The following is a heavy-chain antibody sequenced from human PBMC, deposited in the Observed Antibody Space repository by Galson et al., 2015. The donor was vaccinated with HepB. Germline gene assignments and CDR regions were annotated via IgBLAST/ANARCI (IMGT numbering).Heavy chain of an antibody. Sequence: SLRLSCAASGFTASSKYMRWVRQAPGKGLEWVSVIYSGGSTDYADSVKGRFTISRDNSKNTLYLQMNSLRAEGTAVYYCAREVGSWVYGMDVWGQGTTVTVSS. J-gene: IGHJ6*02. D-gene: IGHD2-15*01. CDR2: IYSGGST. CDR3: AREVGSWVYGMDV. CDR1: GFTASSKY. V-gene: IGHV3-53*01.